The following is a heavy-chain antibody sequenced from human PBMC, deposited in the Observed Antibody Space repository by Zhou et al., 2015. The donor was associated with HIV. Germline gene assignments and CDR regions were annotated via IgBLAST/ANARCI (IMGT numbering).Heavy chain of an antibody. V-gene: IGHV1-69*06. D-gene: IGHD3-16*01. Sequence: LMQSGTEVTKPGSSVKVSCKASGGTFRSDGISWVRQAPGQGLEWMGGIIPMFGTANDAQKFQGRVTITADRSTSTAYMELRSLRYEDTAVYYCARERGGGTRPDWRYFDLWGRGTLVIVSS. CDR1: GGTFRSDG. CDR3: ARERGGGTRPDWRYFDL. J-gene: IGHJ2*01. CDR2: IIPMFGTA.